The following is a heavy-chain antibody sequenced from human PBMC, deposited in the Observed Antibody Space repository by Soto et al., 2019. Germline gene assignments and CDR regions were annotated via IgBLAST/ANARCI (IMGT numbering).Heavy chain of an antibody. V-gene: IGHV3-33*01. CDR1: GFTFSSYG. J-gene: IGHJ4*02. Sequence: QVQLVESGGGVVQPGGSLRLSCAASGFTFSSYGMHWVRQAPGKGLEWVAVIWYDGSNKYYADSVKGRFTISRDNSKNTLYLQMNSLRAEDTAVYYCARDSETYDSSGYYSDWGQGTLVTVSS. D-gene: IGHD3-22*01. CDR3: ARDSETYDSSGYYSD. CDR2: IWYDGSNK.